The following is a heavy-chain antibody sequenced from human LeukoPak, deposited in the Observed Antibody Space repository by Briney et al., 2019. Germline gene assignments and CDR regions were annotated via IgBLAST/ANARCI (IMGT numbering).Heavy chain of an antibody. J-gene: IGHJ5*02. V-gene: IGHV4-34*01. CDR2: IYYSGST. D-gene: IGHD6-25*01. CDR1: DGSFSGYY. CDR3: ARQSTIAAARIDP. Sequence: PSETLSLTCAVYDGSFSGYYWGWIRQPPGRGLEWIGNIYYSGSTYYSPSLKSRVTVSVDTSKNQFSLKLSSVTAADTAVYYCARQSTIAAARIDPWGQGTLVTVSS.